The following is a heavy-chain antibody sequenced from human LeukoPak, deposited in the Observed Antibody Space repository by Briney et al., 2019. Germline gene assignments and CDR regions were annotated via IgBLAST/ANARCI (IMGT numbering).Heavy chain of an antibody. CDR1: GFTFSSYG. CDR2: IWYDGSNK. D-gene: IGHD3-10*01. CDR3: AKRVSEVLPPHFDY. J-gene: IGHJ4*02. V-gene: IGHV3-33*06. Sequence: GRSLRLSCAASGFTFSSYGMHWVRQAPGKGLEWVAVIWYDGSNKYYADSVKGRFTISRDNSKNTLYLQMNSLRAEDTAVYYCAKRVSEVLPPHFDYWGQGTLVTVSS.